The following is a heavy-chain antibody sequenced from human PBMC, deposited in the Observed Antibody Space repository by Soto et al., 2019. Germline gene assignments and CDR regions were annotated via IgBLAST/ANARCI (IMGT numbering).Heavy chain of an antibody. J-gene: IGHJ4*02. CDR2: IYPEDSET. CDR3: AKLPPRAQQLVRYYFDS. V-gene: IGHV5-51*01. Sequence: PGESLRISCKGSGYSFTNYWIGWVRQMPGKDLEWIGIIYPEDSETRYSPSFQGLVTISADRSITTAYLQMSSLKASDTAIYYCAKLPPRAQQLVRYYFDSWGQGTVVTVSS. CDR1: GYSFTNYW. D-gene: IGHD6-13*01.